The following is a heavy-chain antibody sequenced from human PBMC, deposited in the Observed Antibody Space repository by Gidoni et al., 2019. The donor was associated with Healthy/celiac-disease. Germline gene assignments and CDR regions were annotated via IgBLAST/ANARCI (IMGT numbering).Heavy chain of an antibody. D-gene: IGHD6-6*01. CDR3: ARSSIAARSLRYYGMDV. Sequence: QVQLQQWGAGLLKPSETLSLTCAVYGGSFSGYYWSWIRQPPGKGLEWIGEINHRGSTNYNPSLKSRVTISVDTSKNQFSLKLSSVTAADTAVYYCARSSIAARSLRYYGMDVWGQGTTVTVSS. CDR2: INHRGST. CDR1: GGSFSGYY. V-gene: IGHV4-34*01. J-gene: IGHJ6*02.